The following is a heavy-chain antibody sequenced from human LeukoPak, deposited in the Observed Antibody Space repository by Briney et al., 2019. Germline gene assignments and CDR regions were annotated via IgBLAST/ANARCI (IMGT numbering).Heavy chain of an antibody. J-gene: IGHJ4*02. Sequence: GRSLRLSCAASGFTFSSYAMHWVRQAPGKGLEWVAVISYEGNNKYYADSVKGRFTISRDNSKNTVYLQMNSLRAEDTAVYYCAKYSGSYLFDYWGQGTLVTVSP. V-gene: IGHV3-30*14. CDR2: ISYEGNNK. CDR1: GFTFSSYA. D-gene: IGHD1-26*01. CDR3: AKYSGSYLFDY.